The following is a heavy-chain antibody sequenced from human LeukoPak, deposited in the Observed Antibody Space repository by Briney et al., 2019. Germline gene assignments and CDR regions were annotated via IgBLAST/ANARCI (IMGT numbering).Heavy chain of an antibody. Sequence: SETLSLTCAVYGGSFSGYYWSWIRQPPGKGLEWIGEINHSGSTNYNPSLKSRVTISVDTSKNQFSLKLSSVTAADTAAYYCAREGIYCSSTSCYRRAFDIWGQGTMVTVSS. D-gene: IGHD2-2*01. V-gene: IGHV4-34*01. CDR1: GGSFSGYY. CDR2: INHSGST. CDR3: AREGIYCSSTSCYRRAFDI. J-gene: IGHJ3*02.